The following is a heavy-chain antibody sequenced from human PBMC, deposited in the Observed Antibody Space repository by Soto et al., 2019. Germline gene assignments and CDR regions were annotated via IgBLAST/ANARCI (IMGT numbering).Heavy chain of an antibody. V-gene: IGHV4-59*08. CDR1: GGSISSYY. Sequence: QVQLQESGPGLVKPSETLSLTCTVSGGSISSYYWSWIRQPPVKGLEWIGYIYYSGSTNYNPSLKSRVTISVDTSKNQFSLKLSSVTAADTAVYYCAGQYSFGSYGMDVWGQGITVTVSS. J-gene: IGHJ6*02. CDR2: IYYSGST. D-gene: IGHD5-18*01. CDR3: AGQYSFGSYGMDV.